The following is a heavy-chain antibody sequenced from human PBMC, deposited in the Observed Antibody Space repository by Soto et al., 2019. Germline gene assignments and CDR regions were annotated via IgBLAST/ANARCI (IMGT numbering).Heavy chain of an antibody. CDR2: ISYDGSNK. Sequence: GGSLRLSCAASGFTFSSYAMHWVRQAPGKGLEWVAVISYDGSNKYYADSVKGRFTISRDNSKNTLYLQMNSLRAEDTAVYYCAGLSRGHNYDFWSGSGPDVWGQGTTVTVSS. V-gene: IGHV3-30-3*01. CDR3: AGLSRGHNYDFWSGSGPDV. D-gene: IGHD3-3*01. J-gene: IGHJ6*02. CDR1: GFTFSSYA.